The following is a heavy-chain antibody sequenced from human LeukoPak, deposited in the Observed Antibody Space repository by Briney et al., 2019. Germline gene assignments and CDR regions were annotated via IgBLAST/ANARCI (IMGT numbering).Heavy chain of an antibody. CDR3: ARPRGYSYGYLNY. CDR2: IKQDGSEK. J-gene: IGHJ4*02. Sequence: GGSLRLSCAASGFTFSSYWMSWVRQAPGKGLEWVANIKQDGSEKYYVDSVKGRFTISRDNAKNSLYLQMNSLRAEDTAVYYCARPRGYSYGYLNYWGQGTLVTVSS. CDR1: GFTFSSYW. D-gene: IGHD5-18*01. V-gene: IGHV3-7*01.